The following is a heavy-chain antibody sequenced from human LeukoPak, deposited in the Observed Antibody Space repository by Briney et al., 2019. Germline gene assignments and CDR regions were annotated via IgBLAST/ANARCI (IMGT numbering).Heavy chain of an antibody. CDR2: TLYRSEWYN. CDR1: GDSVSNNIAA. J-gene: IGHJ4*02. Sequence: SQTLSLTCAIFGDSVSNNIAAWNWIRQSPSRGLEWLGRTLYRSEWYNDYAVSMKSRITIDPDTSKNQFSLQLNFVTPDDTAVYYCAREVAGTYAFDYWGQGTLVTVSS. D-gene: IGHD6-19*01. V-gene: IGHV6-1*01. CDR3: AREVAGTYAFDY.